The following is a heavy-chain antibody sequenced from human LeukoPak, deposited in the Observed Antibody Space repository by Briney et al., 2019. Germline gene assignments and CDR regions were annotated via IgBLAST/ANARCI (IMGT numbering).Heavy chain of an antibody. D-gene: IGHD4-17*01. Sequence: GASVEVSCKASGYTFTGYYMHWVRQAPGQGLEWMGWINPNSGGTNYAQKFQGRVTMTRDTPISTAYMELSRLRSDDTAVYYCAGTVTTPGEAFDIWGQGTMVTVSS. J-gene: IGHJ3*02. CDR1: GYTFTGYY. CDR3: AGTVTTPGEAFDI. V-gene: IGHV1-2*02. CDR2: INPNSGGT.